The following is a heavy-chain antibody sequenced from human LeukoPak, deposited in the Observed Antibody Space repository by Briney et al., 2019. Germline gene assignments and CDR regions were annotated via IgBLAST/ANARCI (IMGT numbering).Heavy chain of an antibody. CDR2: ISGSGGST. D-gene: IGHD5-18*01. CDR1: RFTFSSYA. V-gene: IGHV3-23*01. J-gene: IGHJ6*03. CDR3: ASDTAMVIYYYYYMDV. Sequence: GGSLRLSCAASRFTFSSYAMSWVRQAPGKGLEWVSAISGSGGSTYYADSVKGRFTISRDNSKNTLYLQMNSLRAEDTAVYYCASDTAMVIYYYYYMDVWGKGTTVTVSS.